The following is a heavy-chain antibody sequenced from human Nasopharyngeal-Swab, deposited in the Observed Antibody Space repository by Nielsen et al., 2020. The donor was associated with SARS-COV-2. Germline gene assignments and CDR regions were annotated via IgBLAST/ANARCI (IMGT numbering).Heavy chain of an antibody. D-gene: IGHD3-16*01. CDR2: IDPNNGAT. CDR3: ASGSMIAFGGITGKFDY. J-gene: IGHJ4*02. CDR1: GYTFIGYY. Sequence: ASAKVSCKASGYTFIGYYIHWVRQAPGQGLEWLGWIDPNNGATKYAQTFQGRISVTRDTSFSTAYMELSGLRSDDTAVYYCASGSMIAFGGITGKFDYWGQGTLVIVSS. V-gene: IGHV1-2*02.